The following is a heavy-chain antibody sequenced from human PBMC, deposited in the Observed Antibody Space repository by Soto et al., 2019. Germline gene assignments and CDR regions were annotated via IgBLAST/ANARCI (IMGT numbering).Heavy chain of an antibody. CDR1: GASISSSSYY. CDR3: ARGYCTNGVCLGGPVEIDY. V-gene: IGHV4-39*07. Sequence: PSETLSLTCTVSGASISSSSYYWGWIRQPPGKGLEWIGSMYYSGSTNYNPSLKSRVTISVDTSKNQFSLKLSSVTAADTAVYYCARGYCTNGVCLGGPVEIDYWGQGTLVTVSS. D-gene: IGHD2-8*01. CDR2: MYYSGST. J-gene: IGHJ4*02.